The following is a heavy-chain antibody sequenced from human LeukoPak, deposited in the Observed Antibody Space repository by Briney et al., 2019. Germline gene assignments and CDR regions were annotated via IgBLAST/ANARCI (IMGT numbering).Heavy chain of an antibody. D-gene: IGHD3-22*01. CDR3: ASYGEYYYDSSGYYRLLDY. Sequence: PSETLSLTYTVSGDSISSYYWSWIRQPPGKGLEWIGYIYYNGDTHYNPSLNSRLSISVDTSKNQFSLKLSSVTAADTAVYYCASYGEYYYDSSGYYRLLDYWGQGTLVTVSS. CDR2: IYYNGDT. CDR1: GDSISSYY. J-gene: IGHJ4*02. V-gene: IGHV4-59*08.